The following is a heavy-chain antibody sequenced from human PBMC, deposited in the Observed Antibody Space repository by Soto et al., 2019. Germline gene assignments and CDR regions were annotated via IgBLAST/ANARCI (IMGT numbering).Heavy chain of an antibody. J-gene: IGHJ5*02. V-gene: IGHV4-30-2*01. Sequence: PSETLSLTCTVSGGSISSGGYSWSWIRQPPGKGLEWIGYIYHSGSTYYNPSLKSRVTISVDRSKNQFSLKLSSVTAADTAVYYCARGPPFLPWGKGTLVTVSS. CDR1: GGSISSGGYS. CDR2: IYHSGST. D-gene: IGHD3-3*02. CDR3: ARGPPFLP.